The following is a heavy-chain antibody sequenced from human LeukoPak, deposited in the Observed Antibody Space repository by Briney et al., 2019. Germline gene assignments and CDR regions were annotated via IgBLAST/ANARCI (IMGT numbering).Heavy chain of an antibody. CDR3: ASLGLFLEWLGDI. D-gene: IGHD3-3*01. J-gene: IGHJ3*02. Sequence: SETLSLTCTVSGASINSSTFYWGWIRQPPGKGLEWIGGLYHSGTTYYNPSLKSRVTISVDRSKNQFSLKLSSVTAADTAVYFCASLGLFLEWLGDIWGQGTMVGVSS. CDR2: LYHSGTT. V-gene: IGHV4-39*07. CDR1: GASINSSTFY.